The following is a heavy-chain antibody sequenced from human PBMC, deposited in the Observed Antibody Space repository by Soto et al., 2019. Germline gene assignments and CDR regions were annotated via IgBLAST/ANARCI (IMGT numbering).Heavy chain of an antibody. V-gene: IGHV3-30-3*01. CDR2: ISSDANKI. D-gene: IGHD3-9*01. CDR1: GFTFSSFV. Sequence: GGSLRLSCAASGFTFSSFVLHWVRQAPGKGLEWLSLISSDANKIYYADSVKGRFTISRDNSKNTLYLQMNSLRAEDTAVYYCAKGLRPGYPYYYGMDVWGQGTTVTVSS. CDR3: AKGLRPGYPYYYGMDV. J-gene: IGHJ6*02.